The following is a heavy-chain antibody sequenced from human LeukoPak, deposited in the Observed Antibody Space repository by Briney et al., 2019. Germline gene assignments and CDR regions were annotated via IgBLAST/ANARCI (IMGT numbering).Heavy chain of an antibody. Sequence: GGSLRLSCAASGFTFSSYSMNWVRQAPGKGLECVSSISSSSSYIYYADSVKGRFTISRDNAKNSLYLQMNSLRAEDTAVYYCARDRVGGGYRNFDYWGQGTLVTVSS. CDR2: ISSSSSYI. J-gene: IGHJ4*02. D-gene: IGHD3-16*02. CDR3: ARDRVGGGYRNFDY. CDR1: GFTFSSYS. V-gene: IGHV3-21*01.